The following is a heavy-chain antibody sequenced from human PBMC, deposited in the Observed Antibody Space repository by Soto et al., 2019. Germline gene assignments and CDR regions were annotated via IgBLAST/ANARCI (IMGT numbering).Heavy chain of an antibody. D-gene: IGHD3-10*01. CDR1: GFTFSNYW. CDR2: IKRDGSSI. Sequence: EVQLVESGGGLVQPGGSLRLSCAASGFTFSNYWMDWVRQAPGKGLVWVSRIKRDGSSISYADSVKGRVTISRDNAKNKQYLQMNSLRAKDTAVYYCARVGGRGGALDYWGQGTLVTVSS. CDR3: ARVGGRGGALDY. J-gene: IGHJ4*02. V-gene: IGHV3-74*01.